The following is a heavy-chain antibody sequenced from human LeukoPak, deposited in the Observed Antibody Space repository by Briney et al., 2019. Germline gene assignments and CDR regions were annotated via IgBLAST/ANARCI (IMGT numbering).Heavy chain of an antibody. J-gene: IGHJ6*03. CDR3: ARHRAGIAVAGSSPPGYYYYMYV. Sequence: GESPKTSWKGSGYIFTNYWNGWVRQMPRKGLEWMGIIYPGDAGTRYSPSFQGQVTISADKSISTAYLQWSSLKASDTAMYYCARHRAGIAVAGSSPPGYYYYMYVWGKGTTVTVSS. CDR2: IYPGDAGT. D-gene: IGHD6-19*01. V-gene: IGHV5-51*01. CDR1: GYIFTNYW.